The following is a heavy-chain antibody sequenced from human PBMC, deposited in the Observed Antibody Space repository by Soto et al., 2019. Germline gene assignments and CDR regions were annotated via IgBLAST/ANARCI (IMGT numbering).Heavy chain of an antibody. CDR1: RYTFTSHG. V-gene: IGHV1-18*01. J-gene: IGHJ3*01. CDR2: ISTFNGKT. CDR3: ARLLTEGATFREDAFDL. Sequence: QIQLVQSGGDVKTPGASVKVSCTTSRYTFTSHGIAWVRQAPGQGLEWMGWISTFNGKTDYAQKFQGRVTMTADTITSTVHMELRSLRSDDTAVYYCARLLTEGATFREDAFDLWGPVTKVTVSS. D-gene: IGHD3-9*01.